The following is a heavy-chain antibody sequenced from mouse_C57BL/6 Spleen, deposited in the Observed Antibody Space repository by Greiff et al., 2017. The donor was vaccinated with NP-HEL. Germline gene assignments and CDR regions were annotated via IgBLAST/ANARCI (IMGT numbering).Heavy chain of an antibody. CDR3: ASGYDDAMDY. Sequence: EVQLQQSGAELVKPGASVKLSCTASGFNIKDYYMHWVKQRPEQGLEWIGRIDPEDGETKYAPNFQGKATITADTSSNTAYLQLSSLTSEDTAVYYCASGYDDAMDYWGQGTSVTVSS. D-gene: IGHD2-2*01. CDR1: GFNIKDYY. V-gene: IGHV14-2*01. J-gene: IGHJ4*01. CDR2: IDPEDGET.